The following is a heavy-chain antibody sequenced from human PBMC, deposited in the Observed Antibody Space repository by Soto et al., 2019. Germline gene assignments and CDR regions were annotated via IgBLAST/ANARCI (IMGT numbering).Heavy chain of an antibody. D-gene: IGHD3-22*01. Sequence: QVQLVQSGAELKKPGSSVKVSCKASGGTFSSYAISWVRQAPGQGLEWMGGIIPIFGTANYAQKFQGRVTMTADESTSTAYMELSSLRSEDTAVFYCASSNYDSSGYYYEERYYYYGMDVWGQGTTVTVSS. V-gene: IGHV1-69*12. CDR3: ASSNYDSSGYYYEERYYYYGMDV. CDR1: GGTFSSYA. CDR2: IIPIFGTA. J-gene: IGHJ6*02.